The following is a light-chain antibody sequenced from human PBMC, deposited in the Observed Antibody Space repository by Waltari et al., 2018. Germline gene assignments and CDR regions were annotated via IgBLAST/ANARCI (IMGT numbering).Light chain of an antibody. V-gene: IGKV4-1*01. CDR3: QQYYDTPQT. Sequence: DIVMTQSPDSLAVSLGERATINCKSSASVLYRSSNRNYLAWYQQKSGQPPKLLIYWASTRESGVPDRFSGSGSGTDFTLTISSLQAEDVAVYYCQQYYDTPQTFGQGTKVEIK. J-gene: IGKJ1*01. CDR1: ASVLYRSSNRNY. CDR2: WAS.